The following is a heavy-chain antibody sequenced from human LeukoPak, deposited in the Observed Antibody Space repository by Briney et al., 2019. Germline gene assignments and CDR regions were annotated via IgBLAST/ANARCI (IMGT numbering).Heavy chain of an antibody. CDR3: AGGSGYVDAFDI. CDR1: GYTFSSYW. J-gene: IGHJ3*02. Sequence: GGSLRLSCAASGYTFSSYWMHWVRQAPGKGLVWVSRINSDGSSTSYADSVKGRFTISRDNAKNTLYLQMNCLRAEDTAVYYCAGGSGYVDAFDIWGQGTMVTVSS. V-gene: IGHV3-74*01. D-gene: IGHD5-12*01. CDR2: INSDGSST.